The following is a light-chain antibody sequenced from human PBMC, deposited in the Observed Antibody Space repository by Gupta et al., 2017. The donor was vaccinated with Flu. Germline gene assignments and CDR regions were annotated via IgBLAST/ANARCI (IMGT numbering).Light chain of an antibody. V-gene: IGLV2-14*01. CDR1: SSDVVGSKY. J-gene: IGLJ3*02. CDR2: EVS. Sequence: ITISCTETSSDVVGSKYVSWYEHHPGKAPKLIIFEVSHRPSGVSNRFSGSKSGNTASLTISGLQADDEADYYCYSYTTSSTPWVFGGGTKLTVL. CDR3: YSYTTSSTPWV.